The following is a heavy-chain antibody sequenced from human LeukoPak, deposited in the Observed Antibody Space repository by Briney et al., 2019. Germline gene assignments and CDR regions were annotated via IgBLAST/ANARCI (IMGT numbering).Heavy chain of an antibody. Sequence: PSETLSLTCAVYGGSFSGYYWNWIRQPPGKGLEWIGEINHSGSTNYNPSLKSRVTILVDTSRNQFSLKLSSVTAADTAVYYCARGRTGYQLLPTKKNSDYYYMDVWGKGTTVTVSS. CDR3: ARGRTGYQLLPTKKNSDYYYMDV. CDR2: INHSGST. J-gene: IGHJ6*03. D-gene: IGHD2-2*01. CDR1: GGSFSGYY. V-gene: IGHV4-34*01.